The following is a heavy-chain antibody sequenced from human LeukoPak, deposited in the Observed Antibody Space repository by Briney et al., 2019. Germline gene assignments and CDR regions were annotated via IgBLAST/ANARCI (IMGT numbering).Heavy chain of an antibody. Sequence: GGSLRLSCAASGFSFSTYDMHWVRQAPGKGLEWVAYIQYDGSNKYFADSVKGRFTISRDNSKSTLYLQMNSLRAGDTAVYYCARHLTYAFDYWGQGTLVTVSS. CDR1: GFSFSTYD. CDR3: ARHLTYAFDY. V-gene: IGHV3-30*02. D-gene: IGHD4-17*01. CDR2: IQYDGSNK. J-gene: IGHJ4*02.